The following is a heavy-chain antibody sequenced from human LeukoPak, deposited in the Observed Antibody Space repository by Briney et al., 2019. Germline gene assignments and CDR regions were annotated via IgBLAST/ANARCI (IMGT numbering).Heavy chain of an antibody. CDR1: GYSFTSYA. CDR2: INAGNGNT. CDR3: ATARDYGDYGYDY. D-gene: IGHD4-17*01. Sequence: GASVKVSCKASGYSFTSYAMHWVRQAPGQRLEWMGWINAGNGNTKYSQKFQGRVTITADESTSTAYMELSSLRSEDTAVYYCATARDYGDYGYDYWGQGTLVTVSS. V-gene: IGHV1-3*01. J-gene: IGHJ4*02.